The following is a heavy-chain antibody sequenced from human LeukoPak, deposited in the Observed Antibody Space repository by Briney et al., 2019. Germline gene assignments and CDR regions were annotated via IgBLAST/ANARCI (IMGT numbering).Heavy chain of an antibody. Sequence: ASVKVSCTASGYTFTSYAMNWVRQAPGQGLEWMGWINTNTGNPTYAQGFTGRFVFSLDTSVSTAYLQISSLKAEDTAVYYCAREFLSGYYYDSSPYYGMDVWGQGTTVTVSS. CDR2: INTNTGNP. V-gene: IGHV7-4-1*02. J-gene: IGHJ6*02. CDR1: GYTFTSYA. CDR3: AREFLSGYYYDSSPYYGMDV. D-gene: IGHD3-22*01.